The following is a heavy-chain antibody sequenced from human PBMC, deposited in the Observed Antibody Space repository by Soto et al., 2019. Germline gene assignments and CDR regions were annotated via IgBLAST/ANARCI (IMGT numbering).Heavy chain of an antibody. CDR2: IRSKANSYAT. J-gene: IGHJ4*02. Sequence: EVQLVESGGGLVQPGGSLKLSCAASGFTFSGSAMHWVRQASGKGLEWVGRIRSKANSYATAYAASVKGRFTISRDDSKNTAYLQMNSLKTEDTAVYYCTRVPVGDVNYWGQGTLVTVSS. D-gene: IGHD1-26*01. CDR3: TRVPVGDVNY. CDR1: GFTFSGSA. V-gene: IGHV3-73*02.